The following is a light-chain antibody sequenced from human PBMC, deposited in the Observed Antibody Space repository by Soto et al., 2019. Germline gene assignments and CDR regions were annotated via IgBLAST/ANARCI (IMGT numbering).Light chain of an antibody. CDR3: QQYKNWPL. CDR1: HSVNSH. V-gene: IGKV3-15*01. J-gene: IGKJ5*01. Sequence: MMMTQSPDTLSVSTGERVTLSCRTSHSVNSHVAWYQQKPGQAPRLLLYGASTRATGIPVRFSGSGFGTEFTLTISSLQSEDFAVYYCQQYKNWPLFGQGTRLEIK. CDR2: GAS.